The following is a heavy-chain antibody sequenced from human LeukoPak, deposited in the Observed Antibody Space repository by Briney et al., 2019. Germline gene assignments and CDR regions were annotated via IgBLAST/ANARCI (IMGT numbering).Heavy chain of an antibody. Sequence: GGSLRLSCAASGFTFSSYWMHWVRHAPGKGLVWVSRINTDGNSTSYADSVRGRLTISRDNAKNTLYLQMNSLRAEDTAVYYCVRDGFAFDIWGQGTMVTVSS. CDR3: VRDGFAFDI. V-gene: IGHV3-74*01. D-gene: IGHD2-2*03. CDR2: INTDGNST. J-gene: IGHJ3*02. CDR1: GFTFSSYW.